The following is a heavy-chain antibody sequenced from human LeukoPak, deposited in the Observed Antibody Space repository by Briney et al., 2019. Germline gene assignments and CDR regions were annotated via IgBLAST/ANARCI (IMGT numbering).Heavy chain of an antibody. D-gene: IGHD3-10*01. J-gene: IGHJ4*02. CDR1: GFTFSSYA. CDR3: AKTYGSGTYYNPFDY. V-gene: IGHV3-23*01. CDR2: ISGSGGST. Sequence: GGSLRLSCAASGFTFSSYAMSWVRQAPGKGLEWVSSISGSGGSTYYADSVKGRFTISRDNSKNTLYLQMNSLRAEDTTVYYSAKTYGSGTYYNPFDYWGQGTLVTVSS.